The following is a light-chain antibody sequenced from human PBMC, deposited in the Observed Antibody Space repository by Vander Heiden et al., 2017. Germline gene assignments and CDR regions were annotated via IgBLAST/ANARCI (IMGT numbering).Light chain of an antibody. CDR3: NSFTTGSTLVI. J-gene: IGLJ2*01. Sequence: QSALTQHASVSGSPGQSITISCTATSSDVGNFDHVSWYQQHPGKAPKLMIYDVSNRPSGVSHRFSGSKSDNTASLTISGLQAEDDADYYCNSFTTGSTLVIFGGGTKLTVL. V-gene: IGLV2-14*03. CDR1: SSDVGNFDH. CDR2: DVS.